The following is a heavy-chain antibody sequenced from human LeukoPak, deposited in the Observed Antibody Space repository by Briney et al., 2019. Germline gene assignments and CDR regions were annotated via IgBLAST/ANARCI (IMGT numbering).Heavy chain of an antibody. D-gene: IGHD1-26*01. Sequence: LSGGSLRLSCAASGFTFSSYGMHWVRQAPGKGLEWVAVIWYDGSNKYYADSVKGRFTISRDNSKNTLYLQMNSLRAEDTGVYYCAKDHRGAGYFDYWGQGTLVSVSS. V-gene: IGHV3-33*06. CDR2: IWYDGSNK. CDR3: AKDHRGAGYFDY. CDR1: GFTFSSYG. J-gene: IGHJ4*02.